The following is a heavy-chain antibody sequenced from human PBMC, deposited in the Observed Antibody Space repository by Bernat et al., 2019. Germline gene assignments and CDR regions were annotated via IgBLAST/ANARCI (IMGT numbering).Heavy chain of an antibody. D-gene: IGHD3-9*01. J-gene: IGHJ4*02. Sequence: QLHLQESGPGLVKASETLSLTCTVSGGSISSSSYYWGWIRQPPGKGLEWIGSIYYSGSTYYNPSLKSRVTISVDTSKNQFSLKLSSVTAADTAVYYCARHSFDILTGYLFDYWGQGTLVTVSS. V-gene: IGHV4-39*01. CDR2: IYYSGST. CDR3: ARHSFDILTGYLFDY. CDR1: GGSISSSSYY.